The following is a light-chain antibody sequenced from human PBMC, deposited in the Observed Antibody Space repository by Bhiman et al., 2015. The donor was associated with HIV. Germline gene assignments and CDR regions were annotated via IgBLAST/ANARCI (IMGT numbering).Light chain of an antibody. CDR3: QAWDTTGV. Sequence: QSVLAQPPSASGTPGQKVTISCSGSSSQIGSNSVYWYQQLPGTTPKLLIYGNNQRPSGIPERFSGSNSGNTATLTISGTQAMDEADYYCQAWDTTGVFGTGTRVTVL. J-gene: IGLJ1*01. CDR1: SSQIGSNS. CDR2: GNN. V-gene: IGLV1-44*01.